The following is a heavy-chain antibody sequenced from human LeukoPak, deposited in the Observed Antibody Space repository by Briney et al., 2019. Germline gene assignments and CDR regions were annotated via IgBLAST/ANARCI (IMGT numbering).Heavy chain of an antibody. CDR2: ISGSGGST. CDR1: EFTFSSYA. D-gene: IGHD3-3*01. CDR3: ATPPPEYYDFWSGYLQGNCFDY. Sequence: PGGSLRLSCAASEFTFSSYAMSWVRQAPGKGLEWVSAISGSGGSTYYADSVKGRFAISRDNSKNTLYLQMNSLRAEDTAVYYCATPPPEYYDFWSGYLQGNCFDYWGQGTLVTVSS. V-gene: IGHV3-23*01. J-gene: IGHJ4*02.